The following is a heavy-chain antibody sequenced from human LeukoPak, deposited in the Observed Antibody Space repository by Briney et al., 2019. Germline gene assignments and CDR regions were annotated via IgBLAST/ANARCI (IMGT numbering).Heavy chain of an antibody. D-gene: IGHD3-16*02. CDR3: ARPLYDYVWGSYRPFDAFDI. J-gene: IGHJ3*02. V-gene: IGHV3-53*01. CDR2: IYSGGST. Sequence: GGSLRLSCAASGFTVSSNYMSWVRQAPGKGLEWVSVIYSGGSTYCADSVKGRFTISRDNSKNTLYLQMNSLRAEDTAVYYCARPLYDYVWGSYRPFDAFDIWGQGTMVTVSS. CDR1: GFTVSSNY.